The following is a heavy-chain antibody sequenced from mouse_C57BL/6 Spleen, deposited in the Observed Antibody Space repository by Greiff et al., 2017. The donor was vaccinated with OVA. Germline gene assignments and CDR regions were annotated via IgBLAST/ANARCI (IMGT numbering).Heavy chain of an antibody. V-gene: IGHV1-58*01. CDR3: ASGAVEDAMDY. CDR1: GYTFTSYG. J-gene: IGHJ4*01. D-gene: IGHD6-1*01. CDR2: IYIGSGYT. Sequence: EVQLQQSGAELVRPGSSVKMSCKTSGYTFTSYGINWVKQRPGQGLEWIGYIYIGSGYTEYNEKFKGKATLTSDTSSSTAYMQLSSLTSEDSAIYFCASGAVEDAMDYWGQGTSVTVSS.